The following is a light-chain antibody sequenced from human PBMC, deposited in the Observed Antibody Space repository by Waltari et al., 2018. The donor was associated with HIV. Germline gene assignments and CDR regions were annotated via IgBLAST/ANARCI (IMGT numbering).Light chain of an antibody. CDR3: TSYTSSSTYV. CDR2: DVI. V-gene: IGLV2-14*03. Sequence: QSALTQPASVSGSPGQSITISCTGTRSDIGSYNYVSWYQRHQGKAPRLMIYDVIKRPSGISKRFSGSKSGNTASLTISGLQTEDEADYYCTSYTSSSTYVFGSGTKVTVL. CDR1: RSDIGSYNY. J-gene: IGLJ1*01.